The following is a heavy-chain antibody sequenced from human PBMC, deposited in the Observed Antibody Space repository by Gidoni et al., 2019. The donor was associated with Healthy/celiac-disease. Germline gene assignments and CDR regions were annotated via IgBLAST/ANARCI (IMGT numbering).Heavy chain of an antibody. CDR1: GFTFSSYA. CDR3: ARESHYDSSGGPDDY. CDR2: ISYDGSNK. J-gene: IGHJ4*02. Sequence: QVQLVESGGGVVQPGRSLRLFCAASGFTFSSYAMPWVRQAPGKGLEWVAVISYDGSNKYYADSVKGRFTISRDNSKNTLYLQMNSLRAEDTAVYYCARESHYDSSGGPDDYWGQGTLVTVSS. V-gene: IGHV3-30*04. D-gene: IGHD3-22*01.